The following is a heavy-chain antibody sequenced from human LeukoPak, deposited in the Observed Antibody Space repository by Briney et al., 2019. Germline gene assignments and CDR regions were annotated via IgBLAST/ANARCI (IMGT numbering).Heavy chain of an antibody. CDR1: GFTFRSHA. D-gene: IGHD3-22*01. CDR2: ISGSGGST. J-gene: IGHJ1*01. Sequence: GRSLRLSCAASGFTFRSHAMSWVRQAPGEGLEWVSAISGSGGSTYYADSVKGRFSISRDNSKNTLYLQMNSLRAEDTAVYYCVKLDSSGYYNGLFQHWGQGTLVTVSS. V-gene: IGHV3-23*01. CDR3: VKLDSSGYYNGLFQH.